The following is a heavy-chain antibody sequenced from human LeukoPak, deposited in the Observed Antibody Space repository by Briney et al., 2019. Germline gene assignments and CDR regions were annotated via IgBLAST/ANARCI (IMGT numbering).Heavy chain of an antibody. CDR1: GSTFSTYS. Sequence: GGSLRLSCTASGSTFSTYSMNWVRQAPGKGLEWVASISASSNSIYYADSVKGRFTIYRDNAKNSLFLQMNSLRAEDAAVYFCAGRNCSNSVCPFDPWGQGTLVTVSS. J-gene: IGHJ5*02. V-gene: IGHV3-21*01. CDR3: AGRNCSNSVCPFDP. CDR2: ISASSNSI. D-gene: IGHD2-8*01.